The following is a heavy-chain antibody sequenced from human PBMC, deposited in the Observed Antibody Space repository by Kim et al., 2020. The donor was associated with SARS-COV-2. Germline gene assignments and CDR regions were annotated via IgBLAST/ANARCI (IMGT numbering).Heavy chain of an antibody. CDR3: ASYSGYERLFDY. V-gene: IGHV4-39*01. D-gene: IGHD5-12*01. J-gene: IGHJ4*02. CDR2: IYYSGST. Sequence: SETLSLTCTVSGGSISSSSYYWGWIRQPPGKGLEWIGSIYYSGSTYYNPSLKSRVTISVDTSKNQFSLKLSSVTAADTAVYYCASYSGYERLFDYWGQGTLVTVSS. CDR1: GGSISSSSYY.